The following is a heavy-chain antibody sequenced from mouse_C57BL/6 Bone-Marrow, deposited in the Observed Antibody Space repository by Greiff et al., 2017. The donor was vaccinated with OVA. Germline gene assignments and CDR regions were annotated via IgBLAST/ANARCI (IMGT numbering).Heavy chain of an antibody. V-gene: IGHV1-52*01. CDR1: GYTFTSYW. CDR2: IDPSDSET. Sequence: VQLQQPGAELVRPGSSVKLSCKASGYTFTSYWMHWVKQRPIQGLEWIGNIDPSDSETNYNQKFKDKATLTVDKSSSTAYMQLSSLTSEDSAVYYCARWPTHYYWFAYWGQGTLVTVSA. CDR3: ARWPTHYYWFAY. D-gene: IGHD1-2*01. J-gene: IGHJ3*01.